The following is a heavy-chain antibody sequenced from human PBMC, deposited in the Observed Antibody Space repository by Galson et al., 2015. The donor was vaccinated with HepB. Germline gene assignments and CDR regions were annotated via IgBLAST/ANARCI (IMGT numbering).Heavy chain of an antibody. CDR1: GYTFTSYG. J-gene: IGHJ6*02. D-gene: IGHD6-6*01. V-gene: IGHV1-18*04. Sequence: SVKVSCKASGYTFTSYGISWVRQAPGQGLEWMGWISAYNGNTNYAQKLQGRVTMTTDTSTSTAYMELRSLRSDDTAVYYCARDHGLLFSSSSWSSGSFYHYYGMDVWGQGTTVTVSS. CDR3: ARDHGLLFSSSSWSSGSFYHYYGMDV. CDR2: ISAYNGNT.